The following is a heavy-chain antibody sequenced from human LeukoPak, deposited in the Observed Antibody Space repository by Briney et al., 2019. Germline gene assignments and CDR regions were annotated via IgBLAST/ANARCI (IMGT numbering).Heavy chain of an antibody. D-gene: IGHD4-17*01. CDR2: ISYDGSNK. J-gene: IGHJ6*02. Sequence: PGRSLRVSCEASGFTFSSDGMHCVRQAPGKGLEWVAFISYDGSNKYYADSVKGRFTISRDNSKNTLYLQMNSLRAEDTAVYYCAKLAVTTCMDVWGQGTAVTVSS. CDR3: AKLAVTTCMDV. CDR1: GFTFSSDG. V-gene: IGHV3-30*18.